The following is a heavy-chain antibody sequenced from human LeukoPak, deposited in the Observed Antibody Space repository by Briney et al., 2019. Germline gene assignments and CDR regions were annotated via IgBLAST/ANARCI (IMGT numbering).Heavy chain of an antibody. V-gene: IGHV4-34*01. D-gene: IGHD3-10*01. Sequence: PSETLSLTCAVYGGSFSGYYWSWTRQPPGKGLEWIGEINHSGSTNYNPSLKSRVTISVDTSKNQFSLKLSSVTAADTAVYYCARSRGYYCGSGSPEKYDYWGQGTLVTVSS. CDR1: GGSFSGYY. J-gene: IGHJ4*02. CDR2: INHSGST. CDR3: ARSRGYYCGSGSPEKYDY.